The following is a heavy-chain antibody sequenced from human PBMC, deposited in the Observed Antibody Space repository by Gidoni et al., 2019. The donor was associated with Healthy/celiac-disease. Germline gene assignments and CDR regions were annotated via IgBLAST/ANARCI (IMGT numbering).Heavy chain of an antibody. V-gene: IGHV3-30*03. Sequence: QVQLVESGGGVVQPGRSLRLSCAASGFTFSSYGMHWVRQAPGKGLEWVAVISYDGSNKYYADSVKGRFTISRDNSKNTLYLQMNSLRAEDTAVYDCARSIPSWSVAGKGQDYWGQGTLVTVSS. CDR3: ARSIPSWSVAGKGQDY. CDR1: GFTFSSYG. CDR2: ISYDGSNK. D-gene: IGHD6-19*01. J-gene: IGHJ4*02.